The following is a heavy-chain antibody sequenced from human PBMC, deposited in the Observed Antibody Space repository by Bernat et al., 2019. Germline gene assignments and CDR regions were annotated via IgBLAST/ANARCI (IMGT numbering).Heavy chain of an antibody. Sequence: QVQLVESGGGVVQPGRSLRLSCAASGFTFSSYGMHWVRQAPGKGLEWVAVIWYDGSNKYYADAVKGRFTISRDNSKNTLYLQMNSLRAEDTAVYYGARAVDCSGGSWHAPEDFQYWGQGTLVTVSS. CDR3: ARAVDCSGGSWHAPEDFQY. CDR1: GFTFSSYG. D-gene: IGHD2-15*01. CDR2: IWYDGSNK. J-gene: IGHJ1*01. V-gene: IGHV3-33*01.